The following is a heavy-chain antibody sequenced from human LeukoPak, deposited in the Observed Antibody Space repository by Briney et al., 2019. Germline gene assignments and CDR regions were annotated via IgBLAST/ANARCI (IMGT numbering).Heavy chain of an antibody. Sequence: GESLQISCQGSGYSFTSYWIGWVRQMPGKGLEWMGIIYPGDSGTRYSPSFQGQVTISADKSISTAYLQWSSLKASDTAMYYCARRSFYDYYYYGMDVWGQGTTVTVSS. CDR1: GYSFTSYW. D-gene: IGHD5/OR15-5a*01. J-gene: IGHJ6*02. CDR2: IYPGDSGT. CDR3: ARRSFYDYYYYGMDV. V-gene: IGHV5-51*01.